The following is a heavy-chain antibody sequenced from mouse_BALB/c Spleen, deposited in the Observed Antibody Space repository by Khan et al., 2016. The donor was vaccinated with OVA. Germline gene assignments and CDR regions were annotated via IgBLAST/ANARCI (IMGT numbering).Heavy chain of an antibody. V-gene: IGHV1-87*01. CDR3: VRGGITTWYFDY. CDR1: GYTFTSYW. CDR2: IYPGDGNT. J-gene: IGHJ2*01. Sequence: QVQLKQSGTELARPGASVKLSCKASGYTFTSYWMQWVKQRPGQGLEWIGAIYPGDGNTRYTQKFKGKATLTADKSSSTAYMQLSSLASEDSAVYVCVRGGITTWYFDYWGQGTTLTVSS. D-gene: IGHD1-1*01.